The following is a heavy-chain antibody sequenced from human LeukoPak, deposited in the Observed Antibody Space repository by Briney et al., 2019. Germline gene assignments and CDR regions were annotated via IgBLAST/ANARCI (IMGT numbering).Heavy chain of an antibody. CDR3: ASRDVRVHSFDY. CDR1: GFTVSSND. D-gene: IGHD3-10*02. CDR2: IYSGGSA. J-gene: IGHJ4*02. V-gene: IGHV3-53*01. Sequence: GGSLRLSCAASGFTVSSNDMSWVRQAPGKGPEWVSLIYSGGSAYYADSVKGRFTISRDNSKNTLYLQMKSLRAEDTAVYYCASRDVRVHSFDYWGQGTLVTVSS.